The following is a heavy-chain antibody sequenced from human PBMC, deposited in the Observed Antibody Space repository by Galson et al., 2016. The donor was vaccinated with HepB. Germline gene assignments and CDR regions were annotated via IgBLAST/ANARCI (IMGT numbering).Heavy chain of an antibody. Sequence: SLRLSCAASGFTFSSYTMNWVRPAPGKGLEWVSYISSSSSSIYYSDSVKGRFTISRDNAKNSLYLQMNSLRDEDTSVYYCATRYCSGGSCYSAAPGYWYFDLGGRGTLVTVSS. CDR3: ATRYCSGGSCYSAAPGYWYFDL. V-gene: IGHV3-48*02. CDR1: GFTFSSYT. D-gene: IGHD2-15*01. CDR2: ISSSSSSI. J-gene: IGHJ2*01.